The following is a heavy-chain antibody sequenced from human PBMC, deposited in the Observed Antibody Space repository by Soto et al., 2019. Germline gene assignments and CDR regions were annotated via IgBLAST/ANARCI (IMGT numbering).Heavy chain of an antibody. D-gene: IGHD2-2*02. CDR1: GFTFSSYW. CDR3: ARVDCSSTSCYTGYFDY. Sequence: PGGSLRLSCAASGFTFSSYWMSWVRQAPGKGLEWVANIKQDGSEKYYVDSVKGRFTISRDNAKNSLYLQMNSLRAEDTAVYYCARVDCSSTSCYTGYFDYWGQGTLVTVSS. CDR2: IKQDGSEK. V-gene: IGHV3-7*03. J-gene: IGHJ4*02.